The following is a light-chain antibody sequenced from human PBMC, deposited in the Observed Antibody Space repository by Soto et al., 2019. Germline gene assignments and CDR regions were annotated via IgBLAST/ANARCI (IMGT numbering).Light chain of an antibody. CDR1: QSVRSY. CDR2: DAS. CDR3: QQHCYWPQT. V-gene: IGKV3-11*01. J-gene: IGKJ1*01. Sequence: ESMFAEAPGTLSFSSVERATLSIRASQSVRSYLAWYHHRPGQAPRLLIHDASNRATGIPARFSGSGSGTDFTLTISSLEPEDFAVYYCQQHCYWPQTFGQGTKVDIK.